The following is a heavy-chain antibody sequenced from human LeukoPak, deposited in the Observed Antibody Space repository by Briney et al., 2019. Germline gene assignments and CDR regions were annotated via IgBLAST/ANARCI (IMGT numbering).Heavy chain of an antibody. J-gene: IGHJ4*02. V-gene: IGHV4-34*01. D-gene: IGHD3-22*01. CDR3: ARLSGYYDSSGYYYTHFSDY. Sequence: SETLSLTCAASGGSFSGYCWSWIRQPPGKGLEWVWEINHSGSTNYNPSLKSRVTISVDTSKNQFSLKLSSVTAADTAVYYCARLSGYYDSSGYYYTHFSDYWGQGTLVTVSS. CDR2: INHSGST. CDR1: GGSFSGYC.